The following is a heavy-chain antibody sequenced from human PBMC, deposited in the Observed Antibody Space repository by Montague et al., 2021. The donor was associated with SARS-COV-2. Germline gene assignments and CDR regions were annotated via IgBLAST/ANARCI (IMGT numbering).Heavy chain of an antibody. Sequence: SETLSLTCTVSGGSISSSSYYWVWIRQLPGMGLEWIGSIYYSVSTYYNPSLKSRVTISVDTTKYQYSLKLSSVTAADTAVYYCARFPTSYYYDSKAAPATPDAFDIWGRGTMVTVSS. CDR1: GGSISSSSYY. J-gene: IGHJ3*02. V-gene: IGHV4-39*01. D-gene: IGHD3-22*01. CDR2: IYYSVST. CDR3: ARFPTSYYYDSKAAPATPDAFDI.